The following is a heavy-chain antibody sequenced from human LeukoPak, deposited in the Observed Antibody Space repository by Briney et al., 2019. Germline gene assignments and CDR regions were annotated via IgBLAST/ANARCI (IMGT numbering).Heavy chain of an antibody. CDR3: ARAKVVTIFGVVIYYGMDV. D-gene: IGHD3-3*01. CDR1: GYTFTSYD. Sequence: ASVKVSCKASGYTFTSYDINWVRQATGQGLEWMGWMNPNSGNTGYAQKFQGRVTMTRNTSISTAYMELSSLRSEDTAVYYCARAKVVTIFGVVIYYGMDVWGQGTTVTVSS. CDR2: MNPNSGNT. V-gene: IGHV1-8*01. J-gene: IGHJ6*02.